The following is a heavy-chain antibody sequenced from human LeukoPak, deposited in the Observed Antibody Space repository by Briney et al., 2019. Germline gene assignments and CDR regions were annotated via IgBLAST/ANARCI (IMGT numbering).Heavy chain of an antibody. Sequence: GEALKISCKGSGYNFANYWIAWGRQMPGKGLEWMWIIHPTDSDNRYSPVFQGQITISDGKSIRPAYLQWSSRRASDTAMYYCARSSSGWSFDYWGQGTLVTVSS. D-gene: IGHD6-19*01. V-gene: IGHV5-51*01. CDR1: GYNFANYW. CDR3: ARSSSGWSFDY. J-gene: IGHJ4*02. CDR2: IHPTDSDN.